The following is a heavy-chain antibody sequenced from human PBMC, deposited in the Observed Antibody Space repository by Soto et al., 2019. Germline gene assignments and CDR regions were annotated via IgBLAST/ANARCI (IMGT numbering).Heavy chain of an antibody. V-gene: IGHV1-69*08. CDR1: GGTFSSYT. J-gene: IGHJ5*02. Sequence: QVQLVQSGAEVKKPGSSVKVSCKASGGTFSSYTISWVRQAPGQGLEWMGRIIPILGIANYAQKFQGRVTXXAXKXXSTAYMELSSLRSEDTAVYYCARDEVVPAAHWFDPWGQGPLVTVSS. CDR2: IIPILGIA. CDR3: ARDEVVPAAHWFDP. D-gene: IGHD2-2*01.